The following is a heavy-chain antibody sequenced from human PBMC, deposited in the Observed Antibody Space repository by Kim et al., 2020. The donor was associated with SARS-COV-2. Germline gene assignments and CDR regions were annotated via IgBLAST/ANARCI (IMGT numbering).Heavy chain of an antibody. J-gene: IGHJ4*02. CDR2: IKRKTDGGTT. Sequence: GGSLRLSCAASGFTFNNAWMNWVRQAPGKGLEWVGRIKRKTDGGTTDYAAPVKGRFTMSRDDSKNTLYLQMDSLKTEDTAVYYCRGVVLVSGSRFDYWGQGTLVTVSS. D-gene: IGHD2-15*01. V-gene: IGHV3-15*01. CDR3: RGVVLVSGSRFDY. CDR1: GFTFNNAW.